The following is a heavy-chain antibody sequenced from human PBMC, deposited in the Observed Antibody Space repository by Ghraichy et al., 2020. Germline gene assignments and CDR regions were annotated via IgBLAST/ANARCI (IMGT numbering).Heavy chain of an antibody. CDR3: ARGPVDAFDI. CDR1: GGSFSGYY. V-gene: IGHV4-34*01. J-gene: IGHJ3*02. CDR2: INHSGST. Sequence: PETLSLTCAVYGGSFSGYYWSWIRQPPGKGLEWIGEINHSGSTNYNPSLKSRVTISVDTSKNQFSLKLSSVTAADTAVYYCARGPVDAFDIWGQGTMVTVSS.